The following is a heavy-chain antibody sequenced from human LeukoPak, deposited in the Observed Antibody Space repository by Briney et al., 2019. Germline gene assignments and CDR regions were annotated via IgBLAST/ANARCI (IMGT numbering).Heavy chain of an antibody. CDR3: ASVDTAVALTFDY. V-gene: IGHV3-30-3*01. CDR1: GFTFSSYA. J-gene: IGHJ4*02. Sequence: PGGSLRLSCAASGFTFSSYAMHWVRQAPGKGLEWVAVISYDGSNKYYADSVKGRFTISRDNSKNTLYLQMNSLRAEDTAVYYCASVDTAVALTFDYWGQGTLVTVSS. D-gene: IGHD5-18*01. CDR2: ISYDGSNK.